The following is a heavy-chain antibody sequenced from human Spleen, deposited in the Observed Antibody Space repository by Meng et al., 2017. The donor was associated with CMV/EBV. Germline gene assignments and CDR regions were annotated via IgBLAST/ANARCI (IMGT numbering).Heavy chain of an antibody. CDR1: GDTFINNA. D-gene: IGHD2-2*02. CDR2: IIPDVGTP. CDR3: ARDRTGDCSSTSCYNYYYYYGMDV. Sequence: SVKVSCKASGDTFINNAISWVRQAPGQRPEWMGGIIPDVGTPDYAENFQGRVTMTTDESTSTAYMEMSSLRSEDTAVYYCARDRTGDCSSTSCYNYYYYYGMDVWGQGTTVTVSS. J-gene: IGHJ6*02. V-gene: IGHV1-69*05.